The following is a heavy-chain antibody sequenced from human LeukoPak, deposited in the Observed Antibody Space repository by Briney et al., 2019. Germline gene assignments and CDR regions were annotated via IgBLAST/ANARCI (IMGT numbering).Heavy chain of an antibody. Sequence: GGSLRLSFAASWFIVSSTYMSLARPAPGKGLEWVSLTYGGGSATYADSLKGRFTVSIHNLQNAVCLQMNSLRAEDTAVYYCARGAYSPNPAFYHSSMDVWGKGTTVTVSS. J-gene: IGHJ6*03. CDR1: WFIVSSTY. CDR3: ARGAYSPNPAFYHSSMDV. D-gene: IGHD4-11*01. V-gene: IGHV3-53*01. CDR2: TYGGGSA.